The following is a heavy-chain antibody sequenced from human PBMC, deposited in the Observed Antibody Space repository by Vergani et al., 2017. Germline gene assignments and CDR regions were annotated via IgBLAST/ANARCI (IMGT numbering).Heavy chain of an antibody. J-gene: IGHJ5*02. V-gene: IGHV3-9*02. Sequence: EVQLDESGGGLVLPGRSLRLPCVASGFTSAGYAMHRVRQAPGKGLEWVSGISWNSNSIGYADSVKGRFTISRDNAKNSLYLQMNSLRAEDTALYYCAKDLGTTSGGGWCDPWGQGTLVTVSS. CDR3: AKDLGTTSGGGWCDP. CDR2: ISWNSNSI. D-gene: IGHD1-14*01. CDR1: GFTSAGYA.